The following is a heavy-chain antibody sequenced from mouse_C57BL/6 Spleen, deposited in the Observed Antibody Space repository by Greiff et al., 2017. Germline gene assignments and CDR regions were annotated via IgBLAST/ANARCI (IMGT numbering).Heavy chain of an antibody. CDR3: ARGPTGIFYAMDY. CDR1: GYTFTSYW. CDR2: IYPSDSET. V-gene: IGHV1-61*01. D-gene: IGHD4-1*02. J-gene: IGHJ4*01. Sequence: VQLQQPGAELVRPGSSVKLSCKASGYTFTSYWMDWVKQRPGQGLEWIGNIYPSDSETHYNQKFKDKATLTVDKSSSTAYMQLSSLTSEDSAVYYCARGPTGIFYAMDYWGQGTSVTVSS.